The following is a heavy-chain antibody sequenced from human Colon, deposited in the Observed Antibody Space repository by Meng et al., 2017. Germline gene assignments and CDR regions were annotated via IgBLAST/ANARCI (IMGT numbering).Heavy chain of an antibody. CDR3: ARDRKHYGERGWFDP. D-gene: IGHD4-17*01. CDR2: IYYSGST. V-gene: IGHV4-30-4*01. J-gene: IGHJ5*02. CDR1: GGSISSGDYF. Sequence: QVPLQESGPGLVQPSQTLSLTCTVSGGSISSGDYFWSWIRQPPGKGLEWIGYIYYSGSTYSNASLKSRVTISIDRSKNQFSPKLSSVTAADTAVYYCARDRKHYGERGWFDPWGQGTLVTVSS.